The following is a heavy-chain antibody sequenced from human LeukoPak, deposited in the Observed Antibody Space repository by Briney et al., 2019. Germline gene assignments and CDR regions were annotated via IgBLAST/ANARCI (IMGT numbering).Heavy chain of an antibody. V-gene: IGHV4-34*01. CDR1: GGSFSGYY. CDR2: INHSGST. CDR3: ARGNGPLSGYYYDSSGYPHYGMDV. D-gene: IGHD3-22*01. Sequence: SETLSLTCAVYGGSFSGYYWSWTRQPPGKGLEWIGEINHSGSTNYNPSLKSRVTISVDTSKNQFSLKLSSVTAADTAVYYCARGNGPLSGYYYDSSGYPHYGMDVWGQGTTVTVSS. J-gene: IGHJ6*02.